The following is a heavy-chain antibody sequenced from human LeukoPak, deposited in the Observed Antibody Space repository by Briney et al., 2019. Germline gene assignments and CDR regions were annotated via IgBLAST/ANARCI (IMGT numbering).Heavy chain of an antibody. CDR1: GGSISSGGYY. Sequence: PSETLSLTCTVSGGSISSGGYYWSWIRQPPGKGLEWIGYIYYSGSTNYNPSLKSRVTISVDTSKNQFSLKLSSVTAADTAVYYCARSSKQQLPNDAFDIWGQGTMVTVSS. J-gene: IGHJ3*02. CDR2: IYYSGST. D-gene: IGHD6-13*01. V-gene: IGHV4-61*08. CDR3: ARSSKQQLPNDAFDI.